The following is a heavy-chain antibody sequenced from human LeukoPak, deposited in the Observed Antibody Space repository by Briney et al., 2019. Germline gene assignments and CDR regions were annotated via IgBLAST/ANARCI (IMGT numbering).Heavy chain of an antibody. CDR1: GYNYRDYY. V-gene: IGHV1-2*02. D-gene: IGHD2/OR15-2a*01. CDR2: INPHSGGT. J-gene: IGHJ3*02. Sequence: ASVKVSCKASGYNYRDYYIHWVRHAPGQGLEWMGWINPHSGGTRYAPKFQGRVAMSSDMSINTAYMELRSLTSDDTATFYCARVNRFYERTYPAGYGMWGQGTRVIVSS. CDR3: ARVNRFYERTYPAGYGM.